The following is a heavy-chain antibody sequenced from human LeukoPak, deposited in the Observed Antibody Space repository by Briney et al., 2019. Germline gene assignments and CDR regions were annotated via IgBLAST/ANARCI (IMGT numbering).Heavy chain of an antibody. J-gene: IGHJ4*02. CDR2: INGGSGSST. CDR1: GFTFSSYA. Sequence: GGSLRLSCAASGFTFSSYAMSWVRQAPGKGLEWVSAINGGSGSSTYYADSVKGRFTISRDNSKNTLNLQMNSLRDEDTAVYYCAKDGARYLLTYYFEYWGQGTLVTVSS. V-gene: IGHV3-23*01. CDR3: AKDGARYLLTYYFEY. D-gene: IGHD3-9*01.